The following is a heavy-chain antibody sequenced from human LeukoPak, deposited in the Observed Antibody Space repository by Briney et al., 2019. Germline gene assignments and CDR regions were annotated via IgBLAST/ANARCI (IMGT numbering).Heavy chain of an antibody. J-gene: IGHJ4*02. CDR2: ISDSGGST. CDR1: GFTFSSYA. Sequence: GGSLRLSCAASGFTFSSYAMSWVRQAPGKGLEWVSAISDSGGSTYYADSVKGRFTISRDNSKNTLYLQMNSLRAEDTAVFYCAKHIVVVTAILYFDYWGQGTLVTFS. D-gene: IGHD2-21*02. V-gene: IGHV3-23*01. CDR3: AKHIVVVTAILYFDY.